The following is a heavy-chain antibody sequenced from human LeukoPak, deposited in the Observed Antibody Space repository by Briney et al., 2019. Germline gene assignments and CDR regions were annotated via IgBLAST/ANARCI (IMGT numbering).Heavy chain of an antibody. V-gene: IGHV4-38-2*02. CDR1: GYSISSGYY. CDR3: AVRYFDGRYYGMDV. J-gene: IGHJ6*02. Sequence: SETLSLTCTVSGYSISSGYYWGWIRQPPGKGLEWIGSIYHSGSTYYNPSLKSRVTISVDTSKNQFSLKLSSVTAADTAVYYCAVRYFDGRYYGMDVWGQGTTVTVSS. D-gene: IGHD3-9*01. CDR2: IYHSGST.